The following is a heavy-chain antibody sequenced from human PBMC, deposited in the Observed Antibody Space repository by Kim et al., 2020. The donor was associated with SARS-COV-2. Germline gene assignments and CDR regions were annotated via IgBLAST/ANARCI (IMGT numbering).Heavy chain of an antibody. V-gene: IGHV4-59*01. CDR2: IYYSGST. CDR1: GGSISSYY. Sequence: SETLSLTCTVSGGSISSYYWSWIRQPPGKGLEWIGYIYYSGSTNYNPSLKSRVTISVDTSKNQFSLKLSSVTAADTAVYYCARVHGIVGATHYFDYWGQGTLVTVSS. CDR3: ARVHGIVGATHYFDY. D-gene: IGHD1-26*01. J-gene: IGHJ4*02.